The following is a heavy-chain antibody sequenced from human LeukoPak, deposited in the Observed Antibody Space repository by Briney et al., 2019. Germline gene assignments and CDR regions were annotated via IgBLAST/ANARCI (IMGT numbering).Heavy chain of an antibody. D-gene: IGHD1-7*01. CDR3: ARDWNYYWFDT. V-gene: IGHV4-59*12. CDR1: GFTFSSYS. J-gene: IGHJ5*02. Sequence: GSLRLSCADSGFTFSSYSMNWVRQAPGKGLEWIGSTYYSGSPYYNPSLKSRVSISIDTSKNQLSLRLSSVTAADTAVYYCARDWNYYWFDTWGQGTLVTVSS. CDR2: TYYSGSP.